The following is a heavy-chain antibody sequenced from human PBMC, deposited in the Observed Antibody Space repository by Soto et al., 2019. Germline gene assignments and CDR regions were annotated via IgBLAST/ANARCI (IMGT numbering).Heavy chain of an antibody. CDR2: INAGNGNT. D-gene: IGHD2-2*01. CDR3: ARGVENIVVVLDVFGYYGMDV. CDR1: GYSFTSYA. J-gene: IGHJ6*02. V-gene: IGHV1-3*01. Sequence: ASVKVSCKASGYSFTSYAIYWVRQAPGQRLEWMGWINAGNGNTKYSQKLQGRVTFAGDTSASTAHMELSSLRSEDTAVYFCARGVENIVVVLDVFGYYGMDVWGQGTTVTVSS.